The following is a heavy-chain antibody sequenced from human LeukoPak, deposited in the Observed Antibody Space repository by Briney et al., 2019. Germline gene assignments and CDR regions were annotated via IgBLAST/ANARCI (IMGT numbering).Heavy chain of an antibody. D-gene: IGHD4-11*01. Sequence: GGSLRLSCAASGLSFSSYWMHWVRQAPGKGLAWVSRINSEGSSTSYADSVKGRFTISRDIAKNTLYLQMNSLRAEDTAVYYCAKGGSKAPDYWGQGTLVTVSS. CDR1: GLSFSSYW. J-gene: IGHJ4*02. V-gene: IGHV3-74*01. CDR3: AKGGSKAPDY. CDR2: INSEGSST.